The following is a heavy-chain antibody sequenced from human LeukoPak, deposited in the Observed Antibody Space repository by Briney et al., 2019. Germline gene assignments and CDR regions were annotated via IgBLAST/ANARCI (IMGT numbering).Heavy chain of an antibody. CDR2: ISSSSSYI. CDR1: GFTFSSYS. V-gene: IGHV3-21*01. Sequence: GGSLRLSCAASGFTFSSYSMNWVRQAPGKGLEWVSSISSSSSYIYYADSVKGRFTISRDNAKNSLYLQMNSLRAEDTAVYYCARELAYSSRTFDYWGQGTLVTVSS. J-gene: IGHJ4*02. D-gene: IGHD6-13*01. CDR3: ARELAYSSRTFDY.